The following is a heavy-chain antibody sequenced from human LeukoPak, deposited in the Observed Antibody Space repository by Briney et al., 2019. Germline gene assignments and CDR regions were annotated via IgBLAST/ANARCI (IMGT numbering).Heavy chain of an antibody. J-gene: IGHJ1*01. CDR3: ARVVQSTDSSGFYLPEYFQH. Sequence: SETLSLTCTVSGGFISSDSFYWTWIRQPAGEGLEWIGRISTSGSTNYSPSLKSRVTISVDTSKNQFSLKLRSVTAADTAVYYCARVVQSTDSSGFYLPEYFQHWGQGTLVTVSS. CDR2: ISTSGST. CDR1: GGFISSDSFY. D-gene: IGHD3-22*01. V-gene: IGHV4-61*02.